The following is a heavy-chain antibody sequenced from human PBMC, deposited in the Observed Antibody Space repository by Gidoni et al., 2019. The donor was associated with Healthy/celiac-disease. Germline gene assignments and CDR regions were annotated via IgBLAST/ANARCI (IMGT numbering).Heavy chain of an antibody. D-gene: IGHD3-16*01. CDR3: ARGGGGGRFDY. V-gene: IGHV1-2*02. J-gene: IGHJ4*02. CDR2: INPKSGGT. Sequence: QVQLVQSGAEVKKPGASVKVSCKASGYTFTGYYMHWVRQAPGQGLEWMGWINPKSGGTNYAQKFQGSVTMTRDTSISTAYMEPSRLRSDDTAVYYCARGGGGGRFDYWGQGTLVTVSS. CDR1: GYTFTGYY.